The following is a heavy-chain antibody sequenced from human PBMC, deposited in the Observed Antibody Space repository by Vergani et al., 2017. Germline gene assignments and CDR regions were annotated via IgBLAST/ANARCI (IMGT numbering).Heavy chain of an antibody. CDR1: GYSFTSYW. J-gene: IGHJ2*01. CDR3: ARQGRYGSSTSCYHYWYFDL. D-gene: IGHD2-2*01. CDR2: IYPGDSDT. V-gene: IGHV5-51*01. Sequence: EVQLVQSGAEVKKPGASLKISCKGSGYSFTSYWIGWVRQMPGKGLAWMGIIYPGDSDTRYSPSFQGQVTISADKSISTAYLQWSSLKASDTAMYYCARQGRYGSSTSCYHYWYFDLWGRGTLVTVSS.